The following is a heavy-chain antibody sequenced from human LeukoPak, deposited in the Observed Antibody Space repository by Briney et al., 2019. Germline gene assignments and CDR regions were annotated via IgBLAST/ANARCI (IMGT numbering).Heavy chain of an antibody. J-gene: IGHJ4*02. V-gene: IGHV3-23*01. D-gene: IGHD3-3*01. CDR1: GFTLSSYA. CDR2: ISGSGGST. Sequence: GGSLRLSCAASGFTLSSYAMSWVRQAPGKGLEWVSAISGSGGSTYYADSVKGRFTISRDNSKNTLYLQMNSLRAEDTAVYYCAKDPQYYDFWSGYVNFDYWGQGTLVTVSS. CDR3: AKDPQYYDFWSGYVNFDY.